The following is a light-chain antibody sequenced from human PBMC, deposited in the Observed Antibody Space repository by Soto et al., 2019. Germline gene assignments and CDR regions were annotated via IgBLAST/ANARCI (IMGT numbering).Light chain of an antibody. V-gene: IGKV3-15*01. Sequence: EIVMTQSPATLSVSPGEGATLSCRASQSVSSNLAWYQQKPGQAPRFLIYGATIRASAFPARFSGSGSGTNFTLTISSLQSEDFAVYYCQQYDNWPRTFGQGTKVEIK. CDR3: QQYDNWPRT. CDR1: QSVSSN. CDR2: GAT. J-gene: IGKJ1*01.